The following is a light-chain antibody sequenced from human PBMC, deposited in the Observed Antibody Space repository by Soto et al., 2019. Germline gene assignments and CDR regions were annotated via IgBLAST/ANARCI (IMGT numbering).Light chain of an antibody. V-gene: IGKV3-15*01. Sequence: EIVMTQSPATLSVSPGERATLSCRASQSVRSNLAWYQQKPGQAPRLLIYGASTRATGIPARFSGSGSGTDFTLTISRLEPEDFAVYYCQQCGSSSTFGQGTRLEI. J-gene: IGKJ5*01. CDR2: GAS. CDR3: QQCGSSST. CDR1: QSVRSN.